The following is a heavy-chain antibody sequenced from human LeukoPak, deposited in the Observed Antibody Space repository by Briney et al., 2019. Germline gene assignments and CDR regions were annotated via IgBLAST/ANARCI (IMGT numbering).Heavy chain of an antibody. Sequence: SVKVSCKASGGTFSSYAISWVRQAPGQGLEWMGRIIPILGIANYAQKFQGRVTITADKSTSTAYMELSSLRSEDTAVYYCARVSSYDSSGYSDYWGQGTLVTVSS. CDR2: IIPILGIA. J-gene: IGHJ4*02. CDR3: ARVSSYDSSGYSDY. V-gene: IGHV1-69*04. CDR1: GGTFSSYA. D-gene: IGHD3-22*01.